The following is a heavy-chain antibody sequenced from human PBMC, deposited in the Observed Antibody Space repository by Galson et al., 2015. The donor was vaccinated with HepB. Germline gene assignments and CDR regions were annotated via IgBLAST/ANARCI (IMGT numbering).Heavy chain of an antibody. J-gene: IGHJ4*02. CDR1: GYTFTSYY. CDR3: ARDGATDYYDSSGYYPPAY. V-gene: IGHV1-46*03. D-gene: IGHD3-22*01. Sequence: SVKVSCKASGYTFTSYYMHWVRQAPGQGLEWMGIINPSGGSTSYAQKFQGRVTMTRDTSTSTVYMELSSLRSEDTAVYYCARDGATDYYDSSGYYPPAYWGQGTLVTVSS. CDR2: INPSGGST.